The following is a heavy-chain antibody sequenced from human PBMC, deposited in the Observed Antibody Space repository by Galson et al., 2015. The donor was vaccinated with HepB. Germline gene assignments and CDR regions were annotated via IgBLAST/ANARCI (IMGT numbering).Heavy chain of an antibody. V-gene: IGHV1-69*04. D-gene: IGHD2-15*01. Sequence: SVKVSCKASGGTFSSYAISWVRQAPGQGPEWMGRIIPILGIANYAQKFQGRVTITADKSTSTAYMELSSLRSEDTAVYYCARSLDNCSGGSCYGYWGQGTLVTVSS. CDR1: GGTFSSYA. CDR3: ARSLDNCSGGSCYGY. CDR2: IIPILGIA. J-gene: IGHJ4*02.